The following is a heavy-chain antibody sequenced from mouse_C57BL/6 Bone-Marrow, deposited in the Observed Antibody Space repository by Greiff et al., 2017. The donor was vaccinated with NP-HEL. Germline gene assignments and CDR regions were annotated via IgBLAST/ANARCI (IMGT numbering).Heavy chain of an antibody. CDR2: IDPSDSYT. J-gene: IGHJ3*01. D-gene: IGHD1-1*01. Sequence: QVQLQQPGAELVMPGASVKLSCKASGYTFTSYWMHWVKQRPGQGLEWIGEIDPSDSYTNCNQKFKGKSTLTVDKSSSTAYMQLSSLTSEDSAVYYCARAYYYGSSPWFAYWGQGTLVTVSA. V-gene: IGHV1-69*01. CDR3: ARAYYYGSSPWFAY. CDR1: GYTFTSYW.